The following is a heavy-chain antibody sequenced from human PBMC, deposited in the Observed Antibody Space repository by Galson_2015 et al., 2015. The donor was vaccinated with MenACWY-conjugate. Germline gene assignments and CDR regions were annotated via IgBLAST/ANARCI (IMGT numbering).Heavy chain of an antibody. J-gene: IGHJ4*02. Sequence: SLRLSCAASGFTFSDYYMSWLRQAPGKGLEWVSYISSSSSYTNYADSVKGRFTISRDNAKNSLYLQMNSLRAEDTAVYYCARGYAGATTGVDYWGQGTLVTVSS. D-gene: IGHD1-26*01. V-gene: IGHV3-11*06. CDR2: ISSSSSYT. CDR1: GFTFSDYY. CDR3: ARGYAGATTGVDY.